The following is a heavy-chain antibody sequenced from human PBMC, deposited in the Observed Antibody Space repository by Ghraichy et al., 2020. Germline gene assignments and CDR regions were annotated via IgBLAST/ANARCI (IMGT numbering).Heavy chain of an antibody. CDR2: IYYSGST. Sequence: SQTLSLTCTVSGGSISSYYWSWIRQPPGKGLEWIGYIYYSGSTNYNPSLKSRVTISVDTSKNQFSLKLSSVTAADTAVYYCARGDGDYPYYYYYGMDVWGQGTTVTVSS. J-gene: IGHJ6*02. CDR3: ARGDGDYPYYYYYGMDV. V-gene: IGHV4-59*01. CDR1: GGSISSYY. D-gene: IGHD2-21*02.